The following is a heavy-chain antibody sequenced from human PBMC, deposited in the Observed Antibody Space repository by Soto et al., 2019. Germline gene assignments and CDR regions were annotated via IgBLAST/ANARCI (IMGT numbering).Heavy chain of an antibody. J-gene: IGHJ5*02. CDR2: VTVSGAST. Sequence: GGSLRLSCAASGFTFSLYVMNWVRQAPGKGLEWVSTVTVSGASTYYADSVKGRFTISRDDSRNTLHLQINSLRAEDTALYYCARKGRPSYDKGTWFDPWGQGTLVTVSS. CDR1: GFTFSLYV. V-gene: IGHV3-23*01. D-gene: IGHD5-12*01. CDR3: ARKGRPSYDKGTWFDP.